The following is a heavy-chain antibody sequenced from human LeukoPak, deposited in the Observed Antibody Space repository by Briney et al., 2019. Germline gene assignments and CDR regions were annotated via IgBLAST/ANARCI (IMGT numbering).Heavy chain of an antibody. CDR1: GSSFTTYW. CDR2: IYPGDSDT. CDR3: ALGAVRGLHAFDI. J-gene: IGHJ3*02. V-gene: IGHV5-51*01. Sequence: GESLKISCKGSGSSFTTYWIGWVRKMPGRGLEWMGIIYPGDSDTRYSPPFQGQVTISADKSVTTAYLQWSSLKASDTAMYYCALGAVRGLHAFDIWGRGTMVTVSS. D-gene: IGHD3-10*01.